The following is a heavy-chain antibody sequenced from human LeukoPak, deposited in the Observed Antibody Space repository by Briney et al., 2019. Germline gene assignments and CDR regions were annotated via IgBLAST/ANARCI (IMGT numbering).Heavy chain of an antibody. CDR1: GGTFSSYG. D-gene: IGHD1-7*01. CDR2: IIPIVGIE. J-gene: IGHJ6*02. CDR3: PRDPNLLELPQGYYYYYVMPV. Sequence: GASVRVSCTASGGTFSSYGISWVRRAPGQGLEWMGGIIPIVGIENYAQTLQGRVTITADKSTSTAYMEVSSLRAEDTAVYSFPRDPNLLELPQGYYYYYVMPVWGQGPTVT. V-gene: IGHV1-69*17.